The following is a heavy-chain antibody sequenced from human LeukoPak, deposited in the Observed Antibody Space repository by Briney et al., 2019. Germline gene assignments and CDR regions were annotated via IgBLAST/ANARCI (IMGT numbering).Heavy chain of an antibody. V-gene: IGHV3-23*01. D-gene: IGHD1-26*01. CDR3: ASYLTSIPSGMDV. CDR2: LSAAGDGT. Sequence: QPGGSLRLSCAASGFTFSSYAMSWVRQAPGKGLEWVSGLSAAGDGTYYADSVKGRFTISRDNGKNTLYLQMNSLRAEDTAVYYCASYLTSIPSGMDVWGQGTTVTVSS. J-gene: IGHJ6*02. CDR1: GFTFSSYA.